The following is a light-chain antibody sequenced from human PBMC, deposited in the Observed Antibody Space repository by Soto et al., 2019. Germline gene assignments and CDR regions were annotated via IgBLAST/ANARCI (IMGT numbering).Light chain of an antibody. CDR1: QSISSW. CDR2: GAS. Sequence: DIQMTQSPSTLSASVGDRVTITCRASQSISSWLAWYQQKPGKAPKLVIYGASSLESGVPSRFSGSGSGTEFTLAISSLQPDDFATYYCQQYNSSPWTFGQGTKVDIK. J-gene: IGKJ1*01. V-gene: IGKV1-5*01. CDR3: QQYNSSPWT.